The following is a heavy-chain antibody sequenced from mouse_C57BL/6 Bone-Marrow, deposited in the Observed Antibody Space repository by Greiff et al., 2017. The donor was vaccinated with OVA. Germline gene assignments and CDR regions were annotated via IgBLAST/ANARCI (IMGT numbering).Heavy chain of an antibody. CDR2: INPGSGGT. V-gene: IGHV1-54*01. CDR1: GYAFTNYL. Sequence: QVQLQQSGAELVRPGTSVKVSCKASGYAFTNYLIEWVKQRPGQGLEWIGVINPGSGGTNYNDKFKGKATLTADKTSSTAYMQLSNLTSEDSAVYFCEKYDYGSSYPFAYWGQGTLVTVSA. J-gene: IGHJ3*01. CDR3: EKYDYGSSYPFAY. D-gene: IGHD1-1*01.